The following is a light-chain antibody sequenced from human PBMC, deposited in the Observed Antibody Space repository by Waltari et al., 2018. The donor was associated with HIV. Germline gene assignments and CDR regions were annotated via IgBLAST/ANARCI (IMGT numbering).Light chain of an antibody. Sequence: QSALTQPASVSGSPGQSIPISCTGTSSDVGSYNSVSWYQQHPAKAPKLMIYEVSNRPSGVSDRFSASKSGNTASLTISGLQAEDEADYYCSSYTSSSTLGVFGTGTKVTVL. CDR2: EVS. CDR3: SSYTSSSTLGV. CDR1: SSDVGSYNS. J-gene: IGLJ1*01. V-gene: IGLV2-14*01.